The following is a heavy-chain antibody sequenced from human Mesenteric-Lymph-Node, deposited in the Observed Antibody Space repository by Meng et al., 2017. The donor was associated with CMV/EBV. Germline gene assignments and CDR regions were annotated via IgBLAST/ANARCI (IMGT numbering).Heavy chain of an antibody. CDR3: AGAEASGPDNWFDP. Sequence: GSLRLSCSISGGSITSYYWSWIRQFPGKGLEWIAYIYHSSYFSTSTSYNPALKTRVTISVDPPKSQFSLTVSSVTTADTAVYYCAGAEASGPDNWFDPWGQGTLVTVSS. CDR2: IYHSSYFSTST. J-gene: IGHJ5*02. D-gene: IGHD3-3*01. V-gene: IGHV4-59*01. CDR1: GGSITSYY.